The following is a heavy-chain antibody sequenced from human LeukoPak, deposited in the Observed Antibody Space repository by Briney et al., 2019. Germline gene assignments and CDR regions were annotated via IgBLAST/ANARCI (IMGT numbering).Heavy chain of an antibody. J-gene: IGHJ6*02. CDR2: IYSGGST. CDR3: ARAYYDFWSGYHLNYYYYGMDV. D-gene: IGHD3-3*01. Sequence: GGSLRLSCAASGFTFSSYAMSWVRQAPGEGLEWGSVIYSGGSTYYADSVKGRFTISRDNSKNTLYLQMNSLRAEDTAVYYCARAYYDFWSGYHLNYYYYGMDVWGQGTTVTVSS. CDR1: GFTFSSYA. V-gene: IGHV3-66*01.